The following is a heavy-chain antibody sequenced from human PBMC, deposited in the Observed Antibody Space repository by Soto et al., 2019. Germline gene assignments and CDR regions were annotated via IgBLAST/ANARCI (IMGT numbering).Heavy chain of an antibody. D-gene: IGHD3-22*01. V-gene: IGHV5-51*01. CDR1: GYSFTSYW. CDR3: AIAPYDSSGYAYYYYGMDV. CDR2: IYPGDSDT. Sequence: GESLKISCKGSGYSFTSYWIGWVRQMPGKGLEWMGIIYPGDSDTRYSPSFRGQVTISADKSISTAYLQWSSLKASDTAMYYCAIAPYDSSGYAYYYYGMDVWGQGTTVTVSS. J-gene: IGHJ6*02.